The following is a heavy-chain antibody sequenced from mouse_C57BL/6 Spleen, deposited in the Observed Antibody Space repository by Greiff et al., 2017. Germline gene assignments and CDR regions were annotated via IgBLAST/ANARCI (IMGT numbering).Heavy chain of an antibody. D-gene: IGHD1-1*01. Sequence: QVHVKQSGAELVKPGASVKISCKASGYAFSSYWMNWVKQRPGKGLEWIGQIYPGDGDTNYNGKFKGKATLTADKSSSTAYMQLSSLTSEDSAVYFCARSDYYGSGNWFAYWGQGTLVTVSA. CDR1: GYAFSSYW. J-gene: IGHJ3*01. V-gene: IGHV1-80*01. CDR3: ARSDYYGSGNWFAY. CDR2: IYPGDGDT.